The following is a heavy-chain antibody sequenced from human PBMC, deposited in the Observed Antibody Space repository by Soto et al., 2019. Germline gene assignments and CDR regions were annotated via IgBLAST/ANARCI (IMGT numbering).Heavy chain of an antibody. CDR2: ISYDGSNK. D-gene: IGHD1-26*01. J-gene: IGHJ6*02. CDR1: GFTFSSYG. Sequence: GGSLRLSCAASGFTFSSYGMHWVRQAPGKGLEWVALISYDGSNKYYVDSVKGRFTISRDNSKNTLFLQMNSLRAGDTAVYYCAKDRLRGGFLTTATTNGMDVWGQGATVTVSS. V-gene: IGHV3-30*18. CDR3: AKDRLRGGFLTTATTNGMDV.